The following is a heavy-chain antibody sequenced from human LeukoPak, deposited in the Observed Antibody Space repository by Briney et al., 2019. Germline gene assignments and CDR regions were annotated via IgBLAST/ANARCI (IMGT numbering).Heavy chain of an antibody. CDR2: ISGSGGST. CDR1: GFTFSSYA. D-gene: IGHD3-10*01. J-gene: IGHJ4*02. CDR3: AKRSPMGGSGSYWVHPAIDY. V-gene: IGHV3-23*01. Sequence: PGGSLRLSCAASGFTFSSYAMSWVRQAPGKGLEWVSAISGSGGSTYYADSVKGRFTISRDNSKNTLYLQMNSLRAEDTAVYYCAKRSPMGGSGSYWVHPAIDYWGQGTLVTVSS.